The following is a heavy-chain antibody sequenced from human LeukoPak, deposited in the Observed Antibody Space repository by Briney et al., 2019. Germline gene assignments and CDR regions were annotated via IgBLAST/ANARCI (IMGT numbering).Heavy chain of an antibody. V-gene: IGHV3-53*01. J-gene: IGHJ4*02. CDR3: AYDSSGYYALDY. Sequence: TGGSLRLSCAASGFTVSSNYMSWVRQAPGQGLESVSVIYSGGSTYYADSVKGRFTISRDNSKNTLYLQMNSLRAEDTAVYYCAYDSSGYYALDYWGQGTLVTVSS. D-gene: IGHD3-22*01. CDR2: IYSGGST. CDR1: GFTVSSNY.